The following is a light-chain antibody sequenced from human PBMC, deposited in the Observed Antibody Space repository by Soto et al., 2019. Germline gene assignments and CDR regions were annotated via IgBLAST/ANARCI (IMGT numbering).Light chain of an antibody. J-gene: IGLJ2*01. CDR2: DVN. CDR3: CSYTATDWRI. CDR1: SSDVGRYNY. Sequence: QSVLTQPASVSGSPGQSITISCTGTSSDVGRYNYVSWYQQHPGKAPKLIIYDVNNRPSGVSNRFSGSKSGNTASLTISGLQAEDEADYYCCSYTATDWRIFGVGTKVNVL. V-gene: IGLV2-14*01.